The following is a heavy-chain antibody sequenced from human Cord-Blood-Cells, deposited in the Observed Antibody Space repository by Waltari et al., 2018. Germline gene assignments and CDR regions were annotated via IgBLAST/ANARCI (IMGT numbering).Heavy chain of an antibody. D-gene: IGHD1-26*01. V-gene: IGHV1-2*02. Sequence: QVQLVQSGAEVKKPGASVKVSCKASGYTFTGYYMHWVRQAPGQGLEGMGWNNPNRGGTNYAQKFQGRVTMTRDTSISTAYMELSRLRSDDTAVYYWARGVVSGSYWFDPWGQGTLVTVSS. CDR3: ARGVVSGSYWFDP. J-gene: IGHJ5*02. CDR2: NNPNRGGT. CDR1: GYTFTGYY.